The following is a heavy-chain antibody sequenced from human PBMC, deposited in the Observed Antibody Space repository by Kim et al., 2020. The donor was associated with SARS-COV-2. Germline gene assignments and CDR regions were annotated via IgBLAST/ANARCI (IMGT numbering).Heavy chain of an antibody. D-gene: IGHD6-13*01. V-gene: IGHV3-9*01. CDR3: AKMYSSSWSDAFDI. J-gene: IGHJ3*02. CDR2: ISWNSGSI. CDR1: GFTFGDYA. Sequence: GGSLRLSCAASGFTFGDYAMHWVRQAPGKGLEWVSGISWNSGSIGYADSVKGRFTISRDNAKNSLYLQMNSLRAEDTALYYCAKMYSSSWSDAFDIWGQGTMVTLSS.